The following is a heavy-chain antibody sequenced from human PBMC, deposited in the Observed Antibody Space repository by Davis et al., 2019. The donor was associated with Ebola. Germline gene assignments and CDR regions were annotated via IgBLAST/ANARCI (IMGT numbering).Heavy chain of an antibody. CDR3: ARLQRAAFDI. V-gene: IGHV3-13*01. CDR2: IGTAGDT. J-gene: IGHJ3*02. Sequence: GESLKISCAASGFTFSSSDMHWVRQATGKGLEWVAAIGTAGDTYYSGSLRGRFTISRENAKNSLYLQINGLRAGDTALYYCARLQRAAFDIWGQGTMVTVFS. CDR1: GFTFSSSD.